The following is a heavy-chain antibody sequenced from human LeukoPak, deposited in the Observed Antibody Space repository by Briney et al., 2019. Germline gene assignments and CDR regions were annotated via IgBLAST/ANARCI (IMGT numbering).Heavy chain of an antibody. V-gene: IGHV3-21*01. Sequence: GGSLRLSCAASGFTFSSYSMNWVRQAPGRGLEWVSSISSSSSYIYYADSVKGRFTISRDNAKNSLYLQMNSLRAEDTAVYYCARDGVGATDYWGQGTLVTVSS. J-gene: IGHJ4*02. D-gene: IGHD1-26*01. CDR1: GFTFSSYS. CDR2: ISSSSSYI. CDR3: ARDGVGATDY.